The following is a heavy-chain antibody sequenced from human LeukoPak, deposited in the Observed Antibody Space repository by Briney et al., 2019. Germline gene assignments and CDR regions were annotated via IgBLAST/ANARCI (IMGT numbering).Heavy chain of an antibody. CDR1: GFPFSRFA. CDR3: ARDDGVIIADWYFDL. V-gene: IGHV3-30-3*01. CDR2: ILYDGSKK. Sequence: GSLGPSREASGFPFSRFAMEWVRQAPGKGLEWVAFILYDGSKKYYTDSVKGRFTISRDNAKDTLSLQMNSLRVEDTAVYYCARDDGVIIADWYFDLWGRGTLVTVSS. D-gene: IGHD2-21*01. J-gene: IGHJ2*01.